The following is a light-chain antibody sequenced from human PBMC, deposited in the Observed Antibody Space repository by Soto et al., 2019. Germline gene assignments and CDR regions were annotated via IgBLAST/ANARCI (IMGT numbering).Light chain of an antibody. CDR1: PSVSSN. J-gene: IGKJ1*01. CDR2: DAS. V-gene: IGKV3-15*01. Sequence: TVLTQSPGTLSFSPGERTTLSCRASPSVSSNLAWYQQKAGQAPRLLMYDASTRATGIPARFSGSGSATEFTLPISSLQPADFAVYYCQQYNNWPPWTFGHGTQVDIK. CDR3: QQYNNWPPWT.